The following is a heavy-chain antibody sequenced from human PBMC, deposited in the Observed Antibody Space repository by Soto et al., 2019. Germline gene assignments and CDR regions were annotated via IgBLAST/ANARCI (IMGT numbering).Heavy chain of an antibody. CDR3: ARGRRLYWYFHL. V-gene: IGHV1-3*01. Sequence: QVQLVQSGAEVKKPGASVKDSCKASGYTFTSYAMHWVRQAPGQRLEWMGWINAGNGNTKYSQKFQGRVTITRDTSASTAYMELSSLRSEDTAVYYCARGRRLYWYFHLWGRGTLVTVSS. CDR2: INAGNGNT. J-gene: IGHJ2*01. CDR1: GYTFTSYA.